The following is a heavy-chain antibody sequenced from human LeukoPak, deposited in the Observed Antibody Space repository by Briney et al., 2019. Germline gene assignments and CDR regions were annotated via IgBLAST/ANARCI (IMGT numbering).Heavy chain of an antibody. D-gene: IGHD2-2*01. Sequence: ASVKVSCKASGYTFTGYYMHWVRQAPGQGLEWMGWINPNSGGTNYAQKFQGRVTMTRDTSISTAYMELSWLRSDDTAVYYCAREVAGVPGARMDYMDVWGKGTTVTVSS. CDR3: AREVAGVPGARMDYMDV. CDR1: GYTFTGYY. V-gene: IGHV1-2*02. J-gene: IGHJ6*03. CDR2: INPNSGGT.